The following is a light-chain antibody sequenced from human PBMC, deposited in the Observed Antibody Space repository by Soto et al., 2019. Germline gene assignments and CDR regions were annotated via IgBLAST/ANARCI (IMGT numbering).Light chain of an antibody. J-gene: IGKJ4*01. CDR1: QGVSSSY. CDR3: QQYGTSPLT. CDR2: GAS. V-gene: IGKV3-20*01. Sequence: EIVLTQSPDTLSLSPGERATLSCRASQGVSSSYLAWYQQKPGQAPRLLIYGASSRTAGIPDRFSGRGSGTDFTLTITRLEPEDFAVYYCQQYGTSPLTFGGGTTVEIK.